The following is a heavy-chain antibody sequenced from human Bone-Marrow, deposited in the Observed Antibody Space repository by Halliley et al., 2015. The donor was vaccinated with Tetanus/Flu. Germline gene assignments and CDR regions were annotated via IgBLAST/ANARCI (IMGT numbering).Heavy chain of an antibody. CDR3: VRHEKDYYDTSGYLY. CDR1: GYSFTSYW. CDR2: IDPSDSYT. D-gene: IGHD3-22*01. V-gene: IGHV5-10-1*01. J-gene: IGHJ4*02. Sequence: QLVQSGAEVKKPGESLRISCKDSGYSFTSYWISWVRQKPGKDLEWMGRIDPSDSYTNYSPSFRGHVTISVDKAISTAYLQWSSLKASVTAMYYCVRHEKDYYDTSGYLYWGQGTLVTVSS.